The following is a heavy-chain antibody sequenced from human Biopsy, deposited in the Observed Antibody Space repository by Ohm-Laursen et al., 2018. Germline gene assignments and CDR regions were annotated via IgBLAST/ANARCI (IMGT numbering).Heavy chain of an antibody. CDR2: ISYTGGI. CDR1: GGSINGYY. V-gene: IGHV4-59*01. CDR3: ARMPHFDY. J-gene: IGHJ4*02. D-gene: IGHD2-2*01. Sequence: GTLSLTCTLSGGSINGYYWSWIRKSPGKGLEWLAYISYTGGITSNPSLNGRATMSLDTSKNQFSLRLIYVTAADTAVYYCARMPHFDYWGQGILVTVSS.